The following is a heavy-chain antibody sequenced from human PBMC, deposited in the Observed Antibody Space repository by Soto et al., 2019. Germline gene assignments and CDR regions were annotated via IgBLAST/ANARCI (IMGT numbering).Heavy chain of an antibody. J-gene: IGHJ6*03. Sequence: QVTLKESGPVLVKPTETLTLTCTVSGFTLSNARMGVSWIRQPPGKALEWLAHIFSNDEKSYSTSLKSRLTISKDTSKSQVVLTMTNMDPVDTATYYCARILSGGSWPDYYFFMDVWGNGTTVSVSS. CDR1: GFTLSNARMG. CDR2: IFSNDEK. CDR3: ARILSGGSWPDYYFFMDV. D-gene: IGHD2-15*01. V-gene: IGHV2-26*01.